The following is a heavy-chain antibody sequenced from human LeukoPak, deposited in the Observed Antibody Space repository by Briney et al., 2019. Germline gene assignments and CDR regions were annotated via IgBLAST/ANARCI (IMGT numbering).Heavy chain of an antibody. Sequence: ASVKVSCKASGYTFTSYYMHWVRQAPGQGLEWMGIINPSGGSTSYAQKFQGRVTMTRDMSTSTVYMELSSLRSEDTAVYYCARDQVGLRLGEFEYHMDGWGKGTTVTVSS. CDR3: ARDQVGLRLGEFEYHMDG. V-gene: IGHV1-46*01. CDR1: GYTFTSYY. D-gene: IGHD3-16*01. CDR2: INPSGGST. J-gene: IGHJ6*03.